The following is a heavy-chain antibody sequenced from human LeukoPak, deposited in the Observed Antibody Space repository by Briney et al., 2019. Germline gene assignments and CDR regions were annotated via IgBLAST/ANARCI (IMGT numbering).Heavy chain of an antibody. CDR2: IYSGGST. D-gene: IGHD3-10*01. CDR1: GFTVSSNY. Sequence: GGSLRLSCAASGFTVSSNYMSWVRQAPGKGLEWVSVIYSGGSTYYADSVKGRFTISRDNSKNTLYLQMNSLRAEDTAVYYCAKGYGSGSANWFDPWGQGTLVTVSS. V-gene: IGHV3-53*01. J-gene: IGHJ5*02. CDR3: AKGYGSGSANWFDP.